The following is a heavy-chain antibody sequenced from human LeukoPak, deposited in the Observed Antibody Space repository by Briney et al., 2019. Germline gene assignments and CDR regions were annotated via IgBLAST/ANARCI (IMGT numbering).Heavy chain of an antibody. J-gene: IGHJ5*02. CDR1: GYTFTCYA. CDR3: ARGLEWLTRRHTWFDP. CDR2: ISAYNGNT. D-gene: IGHD3-3*01. Sequence: ASVKVSCKASGYTFTCYAISWVRQAPGQGLEWMGWISAYNGNTNYAQNLQGRVTMTTGTSTRTAYMELRSLRSDDTAVYYCARGLEWLTRRHTWFDPWGHGTLVTVSS. V-gene: IGHV1-18*01.